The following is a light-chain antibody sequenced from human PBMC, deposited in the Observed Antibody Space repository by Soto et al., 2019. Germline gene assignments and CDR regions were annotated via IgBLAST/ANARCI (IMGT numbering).Light chain of an antibody. Sequence: DIVMTQSPDSLAVSLGERATINCKSSQSVLYSSNNKNYLAWYQQKPGQPPKLIIYWASTRESGVPDRFSGSGSGTDFTLTISSLQAEDVAVYYGQQYYNTPFTFGPGTKVDIK. CDR3: QQYYNTPFT. CDR1: QSVLYSSNNKNY. CDR2: WAS. J-gene: IGKJ3*01. V-gene: IGKV4-1*01.